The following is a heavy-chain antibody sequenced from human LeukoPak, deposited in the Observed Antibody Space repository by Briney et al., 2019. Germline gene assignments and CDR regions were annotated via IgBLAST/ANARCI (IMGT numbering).Heavy chain of an antibody. CDR1: GGTFSSYA. D-gene: IGHD6-19*01. CDR3: ARDRLVAGKGSNWFDP. V-gene: IGHV1-69*06. CDR2: IIPISGTA. J-gene: IGHJ5*02. Sequence: SSVKVSCKASGGTFSSYAISWVRQAPGQGLEWMGGIIPISGTANYAQKFQGRVTITADKSTSTAYMELSSLRSEDTAVYYCARDRLVAGKGSNWFDPWGQGTLVTVSS.